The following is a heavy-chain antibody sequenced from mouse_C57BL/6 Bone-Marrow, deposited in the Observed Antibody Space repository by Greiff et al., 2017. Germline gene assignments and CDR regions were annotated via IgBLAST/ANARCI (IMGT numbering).Heavy chain of an antibody. CDR1: GYTFTDYE. Sequence: QVQLQQSGAELVRPGASVTLSCKASGYTFTDYEMHWVKQTPVHGLEWIGAIDPETGGTAYNQKFKGKAILTADKSSSPAYMELRSLTSEDSAVYYCTKSIYYDYDAWCADWGQGTLVTVSA. J-gene: IGHJ3*01. D-gene: IGHD2-4*01. CDR2: IDPETGGT. CDR3: TKSIYYDYDAWCAD. V-gene: IGHV1-15*01.